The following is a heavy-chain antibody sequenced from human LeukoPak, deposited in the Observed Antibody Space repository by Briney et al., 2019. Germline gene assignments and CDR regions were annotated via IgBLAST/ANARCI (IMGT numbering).Heavy chain of an antibody. V-gene: IGHV4-38-2*02. CDR2: IYHSGST. J-gene: IGHJ4*02. D-gene: IGHD6-13*01. Sequence: SETLSLTCAVSGYSISSGYYWGWIRQPPGKGLGWIGSIYHSGSTYYNPSLKSRVTISVDTSKNQFSLKLNSVTAADTAVYYCARDPEQQPGGIDYWGQGTLVTVSS. CDR3: ARDPEQQPGGIDY. CDR1: GYSISSGYY.